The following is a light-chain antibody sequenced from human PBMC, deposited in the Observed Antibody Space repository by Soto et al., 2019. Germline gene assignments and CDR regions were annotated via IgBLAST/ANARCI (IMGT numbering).Light chain of an antibody. CDR1: QTISSW. J-gene: IGKJ5*01. CDR2: KAS. V-gene: IGKV1-5*03. CDR3: QQYNSYST. Sequence: DIQMTQSPSTLSASVGDRVTITCRASQTISSWLAWYQQKPGKAPKLLIYKASSLESGVPSRSSGSGSGTEFTLTISSPQPDDFATYYCQQYNSYSTFGQGTRLEIK.